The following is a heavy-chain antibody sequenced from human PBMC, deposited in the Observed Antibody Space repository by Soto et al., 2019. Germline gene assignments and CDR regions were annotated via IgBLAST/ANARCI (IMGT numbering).Heavy chain of an antibody. CDR3: TFYDSSGYYYADAFDI. D-gene: IGHD3-22*01. Sequence: EVQLAESGGGLVQPGGSLKLSCAASGFTFSGSAMHWVRQASGKGLEWVGRIRSKANSYATAYAASEKGRFTISRDDSMTTAYLQMNSLKTEDTAVYYCTFYDSSGYYYADAFDIWGQGTMVTVSS. CDR1: GFTFSGSA. V-gene: IGHV3-73*01. CDR2: IRSKANSYAT. J-gene: IGHJ3*02.